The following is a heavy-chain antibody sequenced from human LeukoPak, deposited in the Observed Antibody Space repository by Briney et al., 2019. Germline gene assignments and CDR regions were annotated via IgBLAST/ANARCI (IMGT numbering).Heavy chain of an antibody. CDR1: GYTFTGYY. CDR2: INPNSGDT. D-gene: IGHD2-2*01. CDR3: ARASCSATSCSADY. V-gene: IGHV1-2*02. J-gene: IGHJ4*02. Sequence: ASVKVSCKASGYTFTGYYMHWVRQAPGQGLEWMGWINPNSGDTLYAQKFQGRVTMTRGTSITTAYMDLSRLRSDDTAVYYCARASCSATSCSADYWGQGTLVTVSS.